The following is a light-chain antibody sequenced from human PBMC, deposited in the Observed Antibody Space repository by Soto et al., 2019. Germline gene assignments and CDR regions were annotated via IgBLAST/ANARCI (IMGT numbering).Light chain of an antibody. J-gene: IGKJ1*01. CDR2: GAS. CDR1: HSVSSSY. CDR3: QQYGSSPGT. Sequence: EIVLTQSPGTLSFSPGERAILSCRASHSVSSSYLAWYRQKPGQAPRLLIYGASRRATVITDRFSGSGSGTDFTLTISRLXPEDFAVYYCQQYGSSPGTLGQGTQVQMK. V-gene: IGKV3-20*01.